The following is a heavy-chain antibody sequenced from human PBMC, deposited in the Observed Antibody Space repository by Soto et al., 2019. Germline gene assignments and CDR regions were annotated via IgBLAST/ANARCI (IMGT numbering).Heavy chain of an antibody. CDR3: AGFSGSYNDRYFDC. V-gene: IGHV4-39*01. D-gene: IGHD1-26*01. CDR1: GGSTRSSNYQ. Sequence: PSETLSLTCTVSGGSTRSSNYQWVWIRQPPGKGLEWIGNVYYNGNTYYNTSLKSRLTISVDTSNNQFSLEVKSVTAADTAVYYCAGFSGSYNDRYFDCWGQGTLVTVSS. J-gene: IGHJ4*02. CDR2: VYYNGNT.